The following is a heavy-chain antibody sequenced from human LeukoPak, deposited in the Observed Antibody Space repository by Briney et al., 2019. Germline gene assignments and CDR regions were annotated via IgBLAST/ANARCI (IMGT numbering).Heavy chain of an antibody. Sequence: KSGGSLRLSCAASGFTFSSYIMNWVRQAPGKGLEWVASISRSSTYIHYADSVKGRFTISRDNARNSLFLQMNSLRAEDTAIYYCASDEGNYFDYWGQGTLVTVSS. CDR3: ASDEGNYFDY. CDR2: ISRSSTYI. V-gene: IGHV3-21*01. J-gene: IGHJ4*02. CDR1: GFTFSSYI.